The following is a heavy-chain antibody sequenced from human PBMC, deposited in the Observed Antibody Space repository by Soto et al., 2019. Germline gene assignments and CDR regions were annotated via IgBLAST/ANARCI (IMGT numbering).Heavy chain of an antibody. CDR1: GFTFSSYG. CDR3: ARGGSYEDPDFDY. V-gene: IGHV3-33*01. D-gene: IGHD1-26*01. J-gene: IGHJ4*02. Sequence: QVPLVESGGGVVQPGRSLRLSCAASGFTFSSYGMHWVRQAPGKGLEWGAVIWSDGSNKYYADSVKGRFTISRDNSKNTLYLQMNSLRAEDTAVYYCARGGSYEDPDFDYWGQGTLVTVSS. CDR2: IWSDGSNK.